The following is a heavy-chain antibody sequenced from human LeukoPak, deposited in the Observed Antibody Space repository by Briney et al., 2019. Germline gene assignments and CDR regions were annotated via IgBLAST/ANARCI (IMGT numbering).Heavy chain of an antibody. CDR2: IKQDGSEK. CDR1: GFTFSSYW. D-gene: IGHD3-22*01. J-gene: IGHJ4*02. Sequence: PGGSLRLSCAASGFTFSSYWMSWVRQAPGKGLEWVANIKQDGSEKYYVDSVKGRFTISRDNAKNSLYLQMNSLRAEDTAVYYCAREDSSSGYRYFDYWGLGTLVTVSS. CDR3: AREDSSSGYRYFDY. V-gene: IGHV3-7*01.